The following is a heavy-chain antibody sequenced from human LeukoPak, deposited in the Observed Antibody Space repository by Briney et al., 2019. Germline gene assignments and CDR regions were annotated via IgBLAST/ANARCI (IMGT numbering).Heavy chain of an antibody. D-gene: IGHD3-22*01. Sequence: ASVKVSCKVSGYTLTELSMHWVRQAPGKGLEWMGGFDPEDGETIYAQKFQGRVTITADESTSTAYMELSSLRSEDTAVYYCARAATYYYDSSGYGVDYWGQGTLVTVSS. CDR3: ARAATYYYDSSGYGVDY. CDR2: FDPEDGET. CDR1: GYTLTELS. V-gene: IGHV1-24*01. J-gene: IGHJ4*02.